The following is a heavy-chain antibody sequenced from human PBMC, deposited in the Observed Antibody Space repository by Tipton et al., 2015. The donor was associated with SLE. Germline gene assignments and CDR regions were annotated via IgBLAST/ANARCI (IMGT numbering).Heavy chain of an antibody. CDR1: GFTFSSYE. CDR3: AAPGSYSYDAFDI. CDR2: ISSSGSTI. J-gene: IGHJ3*02. V-gene: IGHV3-48*03. D-gene: IGHD1-26*01. Sequence: VQLVQSGGGLVQPGGSLRLSCAASGFTFSSYEMNWVRQAPGKGLEWVSYISSSGSTIYYADSVKGRFTISRDNAKNSLYLQMNSLRAEDTAVYYCAAPGSYSYDAFDIWGQGTMVTVSS.